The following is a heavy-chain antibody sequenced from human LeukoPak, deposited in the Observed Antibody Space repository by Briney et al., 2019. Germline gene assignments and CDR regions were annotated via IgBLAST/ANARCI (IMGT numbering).Heavy chain of an antibody. Sequence: GSLRLSCAASGFTVSSNYMSWVRQPPGKGLEWIGEIYDSGSTNYNPSLKSRVTISVDKSKNQISLKLSSVTAADTAVYYCARDAMVRGVIITPRFCMDVWGQGTTVTVSS. V-gene: IGHV4-4*02. CDR3: ARDAMVRGVIITPRFCMDV. CDR2: IYDSGST. CDR1: GFTVSSNY. D-gene: IGHD3-10*01. J-gene: IGHJ6*02.